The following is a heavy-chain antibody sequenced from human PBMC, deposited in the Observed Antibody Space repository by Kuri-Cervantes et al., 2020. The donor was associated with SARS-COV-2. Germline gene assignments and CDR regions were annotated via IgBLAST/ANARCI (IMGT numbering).Heavy chain of an antibody. Sequence: SETLSLTCTVSGGSISSHYWSWIRQPPGKGLEWIGYIYYSGSTNYNPSLKSRVTISVDTSENQFSLKLSSVTAADTAVYYCARLSFGASGYYYYMDVWGKGTTVTVSS. V-gene: IGHV4-59*11. CDR2: IYYSGST. CDR1: GGSISSHY. CDR3: ARLSFGASGYYYYMDV. J-gene: IGHJ6*03. D-gene: IGHD3-3*01.